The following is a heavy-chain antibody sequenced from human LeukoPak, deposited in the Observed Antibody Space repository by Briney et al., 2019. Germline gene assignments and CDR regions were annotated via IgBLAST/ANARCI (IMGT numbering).Heavy chain of an antibody. Sequence: NAGGSLRLSCAASEFTFTSYGMNWVRQSPGKGLEWISSISKSSTYTHYADSVKGRFTISRDIAKNSLYLEMNSLRVEDTAIYYCAKGGRIQLWFSAFDIWGQGTMVTVSS. D-gene: IGHD5-18*01. CDR2: ISKSSTYT. CDR3: AKGGRIQLWFSAFDI. J-gene: IGHJ3*02. CDR1: EFTFTSYG. V-gene: IGHV3-21*01.